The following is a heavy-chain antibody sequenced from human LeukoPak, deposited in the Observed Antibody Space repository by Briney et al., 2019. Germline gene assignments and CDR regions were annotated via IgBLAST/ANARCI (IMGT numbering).Heavy chain of an antibody. Sequence: SETLSLTCTVSGGSISSGGYYWSWIRQHPGKGLEWIGYIYYSGSTYYNPSLKSRVTISVDTSKNQFSLKLSSVTAADTAVYYCARHRGYDFWSGYSPRGYFDYWGQGTLVTVSS. CDR3: ARHRGYDFWSGYSPRGYFDY. CDR1: GGSISSGGYY. CDR2: IYYSGST. D-gene: IGHD3-3*01. V-gene: IGHV4-39*01. J-gene: IGHJ4*02.